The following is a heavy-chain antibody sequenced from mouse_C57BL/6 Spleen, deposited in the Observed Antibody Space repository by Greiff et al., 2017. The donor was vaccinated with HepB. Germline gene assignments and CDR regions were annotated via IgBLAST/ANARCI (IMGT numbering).Heavy chain of an antibody. CDR3: ARGGFYYGLYYDY. J-gene: IGHJ2*01. V-gene: IGHV1-54*01. D-gene: IGHD2-1*01. CDR2: INPGSGGT. Sequence: VQLKESGAELVRPGTSVKVSCKASGYAFTNYLIEWVKQRPGQGLEWIGVINPGSGGTNYNEKFKGKATLTADKSSSTAYMQLSSLTSEDSAVYFCARGGFYYGLYYDYWGQGTTLTVSS. CDR1: GYAFTNYL.